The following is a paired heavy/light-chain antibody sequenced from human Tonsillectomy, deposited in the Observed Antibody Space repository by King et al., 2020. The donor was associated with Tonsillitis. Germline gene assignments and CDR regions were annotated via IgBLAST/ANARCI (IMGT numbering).Heavy chain of an antibody. CDR2: IIPIFDTT. J-gene: IGHJ3*02. CDR3: ARGVGAAPSEYAFDI. CDR1: GGSFSTYG. V-gene: IGHV1-69*06. D-gene: IGHD1-26*01. Sequence: QEQLVQSGAEVKKPGSSVKVSCKASGGSFSTYGISWVRQAPGQGLEWMGQIIPIFDTTNSAQNLQGRVTISADKSTSTAYMELNSLRSEDTAVYYCARGVGAAPSEYAFDIWGQGTVVTVSS.
Light chain of an antibody. CDR1: KLGEKY. CDR3: QAWDSSTAL. Sequence: SYELTQPPSVSVSPGQTASITCSGDKLGEKYACWYQQKPGQSPVLVIYQDDNRPSGIPERFSGSNSGNTATLTISGTQAMDEADYYCQAWDSSTALFGGGTKLTVL. J-gene: IGLJ2*01. CDR2: QDD. V-gene: IGLV3-1*01.